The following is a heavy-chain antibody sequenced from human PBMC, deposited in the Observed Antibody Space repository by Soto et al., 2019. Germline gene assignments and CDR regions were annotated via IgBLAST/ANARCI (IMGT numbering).Heavy chain of an antibody. J-gene: IGHJ6*02. V-gene: IGHV5-10-1*01. CDR3: ARHPATAMPRNYGMDV. CDR1: GYSFTSYW. CDR2: IDPSDSYT. Sequence: PGESLKISCKGSGYSFTSYWISWVRQMPGKGLEWMGRIDPSDSYTNYSPSFQGHVTISADKSISTAYLQWSSLKASDTAMYYCARHPATAMPRNYGMDVWGQGTTVTVSS. D-gene: IGHD5-18*01.